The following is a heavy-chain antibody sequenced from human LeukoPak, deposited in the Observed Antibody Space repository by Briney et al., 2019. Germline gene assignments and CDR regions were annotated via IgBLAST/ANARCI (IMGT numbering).Heavy chain of an antibody. D-gene: IGHD6-19*01. J-gene: IGHJ4*02. CDR3: ARGETVAAEDDY. CDR2: INPSGGST. Sequence: ASVKVSCKASGYTFTNYHMHWVRQAPGQGLEWMGIINPSGGSTSYAQKFQGRVTMTTDTSTSTAYMELRSLRSDDTAVYYCARGETVAAEDDYWGQGTLVTVSS. V-gene: IGHV1-46*01. CDR1: GYTFTNYH.